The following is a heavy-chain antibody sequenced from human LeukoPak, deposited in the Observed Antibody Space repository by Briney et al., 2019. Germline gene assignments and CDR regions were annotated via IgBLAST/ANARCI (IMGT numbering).Heavy chain of an antibody. CDR2: IYSGGST. D-gene: IGHD3-10*01. J-gene: IGHJ4*02. Sequence: PGGSLRLSCAASGFTFSSNYMSWVRQAPGKGLEWFSVIYSGGSTYYAASVKGRFTISRDNSKNTLYLQMNSLRAEDTAVYYCARSPMVRGVEYWGQGTLVSVSS. CDR3: ARSPMVRGVEY. CDR1: GFTFSSNY. V-gene: IGHV3-53*01.